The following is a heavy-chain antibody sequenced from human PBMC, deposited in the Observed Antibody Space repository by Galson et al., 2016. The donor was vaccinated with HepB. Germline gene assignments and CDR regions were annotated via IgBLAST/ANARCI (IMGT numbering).Heavy chain of an antibody. Sequence: SLRLSCAASGFTFSSYSMNWVRQAPGKGLEWVSYISSSSTIYYADSVKGRFTISRDNAKNSLYLQMNSLRAEDTAVYYCASLYSSSSNYYYGMDVWGQGTTVTVSS. J-gene: IGHJ6*02. V-gene: IGHV3-48*01. CDR1: GFTFSSYS. CDR3: ASLYSSSSNYYYGMDV. D-gene: IGHD6-6*01. CDR2: ISSSSTI.